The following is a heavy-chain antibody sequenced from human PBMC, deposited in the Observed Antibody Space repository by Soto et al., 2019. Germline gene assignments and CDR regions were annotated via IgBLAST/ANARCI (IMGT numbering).Heavy chain of an antibody. D-gene: IGHD4-4*01. J-gene: IGHJ1*01. CDR2: INPDGSGE. CDR1: GFNFSGSW. V-gene: IGHV3-7*04. CDR3: ASEHDFRLEY. Sequence: EVQLVESGGGLVQPGGSLRLSCAASGFNFSGSWMTWVRQALGKGLEWLAKINPDGSGEYYVDSVKGRFTISRDNAKSSLCFEMHSLTDDDTAVYFCASEHDFRLEYWGQGTLVTVSS.